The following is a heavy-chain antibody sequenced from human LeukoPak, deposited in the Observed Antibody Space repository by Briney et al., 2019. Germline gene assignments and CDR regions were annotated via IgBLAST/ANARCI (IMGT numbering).Heavy chain of an antibody. CDR2: IKEDGSEK. Sequence: PGGSLRLSCATSGFTFSSYSMTWVRQAPGKGLEWVANIKEDGSEKYYVDSVKGRFTISRDNAENSLYLQMNSLRADDTAVYYCEKTSSWPWYFDSWGQGTLVTVSS. CDR3: EKTSSWPWYFDS. V-gene: IGHV3-7*05. CDR1: GFTFSSYS. D-gene: IGHD6-13*01. J-gene: IGHJ4*02.